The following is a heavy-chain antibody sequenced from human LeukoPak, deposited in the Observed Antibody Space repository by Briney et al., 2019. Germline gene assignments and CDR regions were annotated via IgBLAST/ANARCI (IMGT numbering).Heavy chain of an antibody. J-gene: IGHJ4*02. CDR2: ISWNSGSI. D-gene: IGHD1-26*01. CDR1: GFPFDDYA. CDR3: VKDVVGATTPYYFDY. V-gene: IGHV3-9*01. Sequence: GGSLRLSCAASGFPFDDYAMHWVRQAPGKGLEWVSGISWNSGSIGYADSVKGRFTISRDNAKNSLYLQMNSLRGEDTALYYCVKDVVGATTPYYFDYWGQGTLVTVSS.